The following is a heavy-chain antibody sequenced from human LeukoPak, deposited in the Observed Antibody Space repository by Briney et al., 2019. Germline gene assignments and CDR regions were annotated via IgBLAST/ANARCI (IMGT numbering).Heavy chain of an antibody. CDR1: GGSINSDSYD. D-gene: IGHD3-22*01. V-gene: IGHV4-61*02. CDR3: ARGLDDSSGYYYDY. J-gene: IGHJ4*02. Sequence: SETLSLTCTVSGGSINSDSYDWSWIRQPAGKGLEWIGRIYPSGSTNYNPSLKSRVTKSIDTSKNQFSLELSSLTAADTAVYYCARGLDDSSGYYYDYWGQGTLATVSS. CDR2: IYPSGST.